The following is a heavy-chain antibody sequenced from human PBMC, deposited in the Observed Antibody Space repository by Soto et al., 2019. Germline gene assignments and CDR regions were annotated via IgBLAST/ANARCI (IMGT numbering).Heavy chain of an antibody. Sequence: QITLKESGPTLVRPTQTLTLTCTFSGFSLSTSGLGVGWIRQPPGKALEWLALIYWNDDKRYSPSLKARLTITKDTSKNQVVLTMTIMDPVDTATYYCAHRPSGWYLFDYWVQGTLVTVSS. J-gene: IGHJ4*02. V-gene: IGHV2-5*01. CDR3: AHRPSGWYLFDY. CDR2: IYWNDDK. D-gene: IGHD6-19*01. CDR1: GFSLSTSGLG.